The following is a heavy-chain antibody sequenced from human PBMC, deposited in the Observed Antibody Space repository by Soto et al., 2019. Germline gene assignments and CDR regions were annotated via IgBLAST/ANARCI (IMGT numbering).Heavy chain of an antibody. CDR3: AGSGYYHNSGMDV. CDR1: GDSISSFY. CDR2: ISYSGST. V-gene: IGHV4-59*01. Sequence: PSETLSLTCTVSGDSISSFYWSWIRQPPGKGLEWIGYISYSGSTNYNPSLKSRVTISVDTSKNQFSLKLSSVTAADTAVYYCAGSGYYHNSGMDVWGQGTTVTVSS. D-gene: IGHD3-22*01. J-gene: IGHJ6*02.